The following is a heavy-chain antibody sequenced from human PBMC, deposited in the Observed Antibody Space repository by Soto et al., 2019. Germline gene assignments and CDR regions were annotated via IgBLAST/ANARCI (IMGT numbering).Heavy chain of an antibody. V-gene: IGHV4-31*03. D-gene: IGHD1-1*01. CDR3: ARRHDAYKGRY. J-gene: IGHJ4*02. CDR2: IYYTGNT. Sequence: QVQLQESGPGLVKPSQTLSLTCTVSGGSISSGGTGSYRTWIRQLPGKVLEWIGYIYYTGNTYYNPSVKSRPTISIDTSENQFSLKLTSVTAAGTALYFCARRHDAYKGRYLGQGTQVTVAS. CDR1: GGSISSGGTGSY.